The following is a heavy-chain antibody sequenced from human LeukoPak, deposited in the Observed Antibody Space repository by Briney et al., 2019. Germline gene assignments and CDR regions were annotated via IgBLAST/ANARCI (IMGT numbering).Heavy chain of an antibody. CDR1: GYSFTSYW. Sequence: GESLKISCKGSGYSFTSYWIGWVRQMPGKGLEWMGIIYPGDSDTRYSPSFQGQVTISADKSISTAYLQWSSLKASDTAMYYCARAPPWYYDILTGYYSQSEYYYGMDVWGQGTTVTVSS. CDR3: ARAPPWYYDILTGYYSQSEYYYGMDV. D-gene: IGHD3-9*01. J-gene: IGHJ6*02. CDR2: IYPGDSDT. V-gene: IGHV5-51*01.